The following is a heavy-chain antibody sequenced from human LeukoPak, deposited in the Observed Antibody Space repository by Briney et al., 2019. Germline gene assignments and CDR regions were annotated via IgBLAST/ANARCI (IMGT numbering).Heavy chain of an antibody. Sequence: GGSLRLSCAASGFTFSSYWMTWVRQAPGKGLEWVANIQTDGSHKYYVDSVKGRFNVSRDNAKNSLYLQMNSLRVDDTAIYYCARAGSTVTNFDYWGQGTLVTVSS. D-gene: IGHD4-17*01. CDR3: ARAGSTVTNFDY. CDR2: IQTDGSHK. J-gene: IGHJ4*02. V-gene: IGHV3-7*01. CDR1: GFTFSSYW.